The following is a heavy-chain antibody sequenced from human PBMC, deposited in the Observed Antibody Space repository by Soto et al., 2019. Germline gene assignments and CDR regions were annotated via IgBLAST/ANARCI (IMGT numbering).Heavy chain of an antibody. Sequence: PGESLKISCKGSGYSFTSYWIAWVRQMPGRGLEWMGIIYPGDSRTRYSPSFEGQVTISADKSISTAYLQWSSLKPSDTAVYFCARLKERSIGPFDMWGQGTLVTVSS. J-gene: IGHJ4*02. CDR1: GYSFTSYW. D-gene: IGHD3-9*01. V-gene: IGHV5-51*01. CDR3: ARLKERSIGPFDM. CDR2: IYPGDSRT.